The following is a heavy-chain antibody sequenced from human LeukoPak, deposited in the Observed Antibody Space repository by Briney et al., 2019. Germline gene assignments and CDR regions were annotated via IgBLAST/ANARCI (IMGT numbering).Heavy chain of an antibody. Sequence: GSSVKVSCKASGGTFSSYAISWVRQAPGQGLEWMGGIIPIFGTANYAQKFQGRVTITADESTSTAYMEPSSLRSEDTAVYYCASGRFLEGNYYYYYYMDVWGKGTTVTVSS. CDR2: IIPIFGTA. V-gene: IGHV1-69*01. CDR1: GGTFSSYA. CDR3: ASGRFLEGNYYYYYYMDV. J-gene: IGHJ6*03. D-gene: IGHD3-3*01.